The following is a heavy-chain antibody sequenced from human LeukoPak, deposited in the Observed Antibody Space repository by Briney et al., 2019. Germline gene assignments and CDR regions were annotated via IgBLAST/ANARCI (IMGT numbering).Heavy chain of an antibody. D-gene: IGHD2-15*01. CDR2: ISSSGSTI. J-gene: IGHJ4*02. CDR3: ARTSAAAFDY. CDR1: GFTFSSYE. V-gene: IGHV3-48*03. Sequence: GGSLRLSCAASGFTFSSYEMNWVRQAPGKGLEWVSYISSSGSTIYYADSVKGRFTISRDNAKNTLYLQMNSLRAEDTAVYYCARTSAAAFDYWGQGTLVTVSS.